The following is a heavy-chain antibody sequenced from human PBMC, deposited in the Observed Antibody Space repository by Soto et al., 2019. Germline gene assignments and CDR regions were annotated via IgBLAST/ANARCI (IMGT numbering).Heavy chain of an antibody. J-gene: IGHJ4*02. CDR1: GGSISNFY. CDR3: ARAVLPATAPFDY. D-gene: IGHD2-2*01. V-gene: IGHV4-59*01. CDR2: IYYSGST. Sequence: PSETLSLTCIVSGGSISNFYWSWIRQPPGKGLEWIGYIYYSGSTNYNPSLQSRVTISVDTSKNQFSLKLSSVTAADTAVYYCARAVLPATAPFDYWGQGTLVTVSS.